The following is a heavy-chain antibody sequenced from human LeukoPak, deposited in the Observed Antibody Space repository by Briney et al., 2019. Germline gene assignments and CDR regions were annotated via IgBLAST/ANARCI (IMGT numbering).Heavy chain of an antibody. V-gene: IGHV3-48*03. J-gene: IGHJ3*02. D-gene: IGHD5/OR15-5a*01. CDR3: ARPSVYGFDVFDM. CDR2: ISSGDARM. CDR1: GFTLNNYA. Sequence: GGSLRLSCAGSGFTLNNYAIHWVRQAPGKGLEWVAYISSGDARMDHAESVKGRFTISRDNAKNSLSLQMNSLRAEDTAVYYCARPSVYGFDVFDMWGQGTMVIVSA.